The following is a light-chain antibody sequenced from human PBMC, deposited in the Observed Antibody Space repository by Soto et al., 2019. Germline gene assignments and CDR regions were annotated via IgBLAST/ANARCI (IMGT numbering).Light chain of an antibody. CDR2: WAA. CDR1: QNLFYSSSNKNY. V-gene: IGKV4-1*01. CDR3: QQYYRLLS. J-gene: IGKJ5*01. Sequence: DIVMTQSPDSLAMSLGERATINCKSSQNLFYSSSNKNYLAWYQQKPGRPPKLLLYWAATRQSGVTDRFSGSGSGTDFTLTINSRPAEDVAVYSCQQYYRLLSFRQGTRVEI.